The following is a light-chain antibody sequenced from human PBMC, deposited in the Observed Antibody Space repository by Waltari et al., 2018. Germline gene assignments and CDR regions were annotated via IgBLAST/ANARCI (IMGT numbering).Light chain of an antibody. CDR2: QDR. V-gene: IGLV3-1*01. CDR1: KLGDKY. CDR3: QAWDSSTVV. J-gene: IGLJ2*01. Sequence: SYELTQPPSVSVSPGQTASITCSGDKLGDKYACWYQQKPGQSPVLVIYQDRNGPSVSPERFSGANSGNTATLTISGTQAMDEADYYCQAWDSSTVVFGGGTKLTVL.